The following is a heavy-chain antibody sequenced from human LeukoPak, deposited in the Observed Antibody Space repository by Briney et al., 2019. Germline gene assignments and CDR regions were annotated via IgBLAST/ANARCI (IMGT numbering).Heavy chain of an antibody. CDR3: ARVPKDIVVVVAAYFDY. V-gene: IGHV3-64D*06. J-gene: IGHJ4*02. Sequence: GGSLRLSCSASGFTFSSYAMHWVRQAPGKGLEYVSGINSNGGSTYYADSVKGRFTISRDNSKNTLCLQMSSLRAEDTAVYYCARVPKDIVVVVAAYFDYWGQGTLVTVSS. CDR2: INSNGGST. D-gene: IGHD2-15*01. CDR1: GFTFSSYA.